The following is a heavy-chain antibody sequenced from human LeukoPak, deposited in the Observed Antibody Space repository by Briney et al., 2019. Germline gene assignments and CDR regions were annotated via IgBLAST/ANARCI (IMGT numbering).Heavy chain of an antibody. J-gene: IGHJ4*02. Sequence: KASETLSLTCTVSGGSISSYYWSWIRQPPGKGLEWIGYIYYSGSTNYNPSLKGRVTISVDTSKNQFSLKLSSVIAADTAVYYCARAYCGGDRSFDYWGQGTLVTVSS. V-gene: IGHV4-59*08. CDR3: ARAYCGGDRSFDY. CDR2: IYYSGST. D-gene: IGHD2-21*02. CDR1: GGSISSYY.